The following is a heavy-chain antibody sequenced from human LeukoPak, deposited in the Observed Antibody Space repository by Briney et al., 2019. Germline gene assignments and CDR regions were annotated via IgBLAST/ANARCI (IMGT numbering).Heavy chain of an antibody. Sequence: ASVKVSCKASGYTFTSYGISWVRQAPGQGLEWMGWISAYNGNTNYAQKLQGRVTMTTDTSTSTAYMELRSLRSDHTAVYYCARIAYCSGGSCYSHGSYYFDYWGQGTLVTVSS. CDR1: GYTFTSYG. CDR3: ARIAYCSGGSCYSHGSYYFDY. V-gene: IGHV1-18*01. J-gene: IGHJ4*02. D-gene: IGHD2-15*01. CDR2: ISAYNGNT.